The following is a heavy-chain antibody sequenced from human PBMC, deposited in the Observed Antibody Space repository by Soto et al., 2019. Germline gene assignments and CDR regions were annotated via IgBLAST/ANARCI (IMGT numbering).Heavy chain of an antibody. V-gene: IGHV3-53*01. CDR1: GFTVSNTY. Sequence: PGGSLRLSCAASGFTVSNTYMTWVRQPPGKGLECVSVIYTAGGTNYADSVKGRFIISRDNSKNTLYLQMNSLRAEDTAIYYCARALDFWSGYLSDWGQGTLVTVSS. D-gene: IGHD3-3*01. CDR3: ARALDFWSGYLSD. J-gene: IGHJ4*02. CDR2: IYTAGGT.